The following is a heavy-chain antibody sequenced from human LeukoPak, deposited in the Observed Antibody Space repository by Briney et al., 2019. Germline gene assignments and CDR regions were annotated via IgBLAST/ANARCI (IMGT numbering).Heavy chain of an antibody. Sequence: SVKVSCKASGGTFSSYAISWVRQAPGQGLEWMGGINPIFGTENYAQKFQGRVTITADESTSTAYMELSSLRSEDTAVYYCARGPKKGYCSSTGCYSNYYYYGMDVWGKGTTVTVSS. CDR1: GGTFSSYA. J-gene: IGHJ6*04. V-gene: IGHV1-69*13. CDR3: ARGPKKGYCSSTGCYSNYYYYGMDV. D-gene: IGHD2-2*02. CDR2: INPIFGTE.